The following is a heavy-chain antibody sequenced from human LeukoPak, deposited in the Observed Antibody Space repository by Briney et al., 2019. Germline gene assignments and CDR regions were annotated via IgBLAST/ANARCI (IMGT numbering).Heavy chain of an antibody. J-gene: IGHJ5*02. D-gene: IGHD3-22*01. V-gene: IGHV4-39*01. CDR2: IYYSGST. CDR3: AREIVVVINEGSNWFDP. CDR1: GGSISSSSYY. Sequence: SDTLSLTCTVSGGSISSSSYYWGWIRQPPGKGLEWIGSIYYSGSTYYNPSLKSRVTISVDTSKNQFSLKLSSVTAADTAVYYCAREIVVVINEGSNWFDPWGQGTLVTVSS.